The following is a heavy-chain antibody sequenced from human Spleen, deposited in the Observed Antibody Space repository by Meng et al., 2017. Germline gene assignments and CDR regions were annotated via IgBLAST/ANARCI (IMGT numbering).Heavy chain of an antibody. CDR1: GGTFSSYT. J-gene: IGHJ4*02. D-gene: IGHD4-23*01. V-gene: IGHV1-69*02. Sequence: QVQLVQSGAEVKKPGSSVKVSCKASGGTFSSYTISWVRQAPGQGLEWMGRIIPILDITDYAQMFQGRVTITADKSTNTAYMELSSLRSEDTAVYYCARGTDYGGIDYWGRGTLVTVSS. CDR3: ARGTDYGGIDY. CDR2: IIPILDIT.